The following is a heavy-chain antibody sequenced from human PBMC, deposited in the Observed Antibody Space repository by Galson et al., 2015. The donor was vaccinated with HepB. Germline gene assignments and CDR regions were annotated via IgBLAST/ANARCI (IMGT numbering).Heavy chain of an antibody. CDR3: ARAILSLRIAVAGPVYGMDV. CDR2: IYSGGST. CDR1: GFTVSSNY. D-gene: IGHD6-19*01. V-gene: IGHV3-66*01. Sequence: SLRLSCAASGFTVSSNYMSWVRQAPGKGLEWVPVIYSGGSTYYADSVKGRFTISRDNSKNTLYLQMNSLRAEATAVYYCARAILSLRIAVAGPVYGMDVWGQGTTVTVSS. J-gene: IGHJ6*02.